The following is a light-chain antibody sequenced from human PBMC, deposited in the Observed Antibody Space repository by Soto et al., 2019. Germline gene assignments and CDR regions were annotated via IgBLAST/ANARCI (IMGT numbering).Light chain of an antibody. V-gene: IGKV1-39*01. CDR1: QTISTY. Sequence: DIQLTQSPSSLSASVGDRVTITCRASQTISTYLNWYQQKSGKAPQLLIYAASNLQSGVPSRFRGSGSGTDFTLTINSLQPEDFATYYCQQTHSIPQPTVGGGTKVQVK. CDR2: AAS. CDR3: QQTHSIPQPT. J-gene: IGKJ4*01.